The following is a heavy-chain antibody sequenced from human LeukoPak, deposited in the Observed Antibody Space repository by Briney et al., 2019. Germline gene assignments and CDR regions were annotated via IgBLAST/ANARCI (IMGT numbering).Heavy chain of an antibody. V-gene: IGHV1-18*01. CDR3: ARVEAASDPESYGDYDYFDY. CDR1: GYTFTSYG. CDR2: ISAYNGNT. J-gene: IGHJ4*02. Sequence: ASLKVSCKASGYTFTSYGISSVRQAPGQGLEWMGWISAYNGNTNYAQKLQGRVTMTPDTSTSTAYMELRSLRSDDTAVYYCARVEAASDPESYGDYDYFDYWGQGTLVTVSS. D-gene: IGHD4-17*01.